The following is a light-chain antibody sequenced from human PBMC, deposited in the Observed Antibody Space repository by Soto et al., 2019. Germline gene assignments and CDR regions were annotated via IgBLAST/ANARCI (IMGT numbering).Light chain of an antibody. V-gene: IGLV1-40*01. CDR2: ANN. CDR3: QSHDNSLTAPPWV. Sequence: QSVLTQPPSVSGAPGQGVTISCTGTSSNIGAGYDVHWYQQIPGTAPKLVIYANNNRPSGVPDRFSGSKSGTSASLAITGLQAEDEADYYCQSHDNSLTAPPWVFGGGTKVTVL. J-gene: IGLJ3*02. CDR1: SSNIGAGYD.